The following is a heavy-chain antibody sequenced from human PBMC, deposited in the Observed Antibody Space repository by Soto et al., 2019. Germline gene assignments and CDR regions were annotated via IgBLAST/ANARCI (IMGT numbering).Heavy chain of an antibody. V-gene: IGHV3-30*18. J-gene: IGHJ4*02. CDR2: ISYDGSHK. Sequence: QVQLVESGGGVVPPGRSLRLSCVASGFTFSNYGMYWVRQAPGKGLEWVAVISYDGSHKNTADPMKGRFTVSRDNSKNIVYPQMNSLRAEDTAVYYCAKDRSLGFGELLLGYWGQGTLVTVSS. CDR3: AKDRSLGFGELLLGY. CDR1: GFTFSNYG. D-gene: IGHD3-10*01.